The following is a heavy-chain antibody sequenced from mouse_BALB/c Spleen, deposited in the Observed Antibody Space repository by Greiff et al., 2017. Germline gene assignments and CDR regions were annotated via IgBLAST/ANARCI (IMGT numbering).Heavy chain of an antibody. Sequence: VMLVESGPGLVAPSQSLSITCTVSGFSLTSYGVHWVRQPPGKGLEWLGVIWAGGSTNYNSALMSRLSISKDNSKSQVFLKMNSLQTDDTAMYYCARAVSTAKTYYFDYWGQGTTLTVSS. D-gene: IGHD1-2*01. J-gene: IGHJ2*01. CDR3: ARAVSTAKTYYFDY. CDR1: GFSLTSYG. V-gene: IGHV2-9*02. CDR2: IWAGGST.